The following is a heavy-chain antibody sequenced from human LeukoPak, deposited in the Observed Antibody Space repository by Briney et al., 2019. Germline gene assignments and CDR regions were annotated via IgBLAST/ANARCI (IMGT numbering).Heavy chain of an antibody. CDR1: GGSISSGSYY. Sequence: PSQTLSLTCTVSGGSISSGSYYWSWIRQPAGKGLEWIGRICTSGSTNYNPSLKSRVTISVDTSKNQFSLKLSSVTAADTAVYYCAREKVVPAAPYYYYYGMDVWGQGTTVTVSS. V-gene: IGHV4-61*02. D-gene: IGHD2-2*01. CDR3: AREKVVPAAPYYYYYGMDV. J-gene: IGHJ6*02. CDR2: ICTSGST.